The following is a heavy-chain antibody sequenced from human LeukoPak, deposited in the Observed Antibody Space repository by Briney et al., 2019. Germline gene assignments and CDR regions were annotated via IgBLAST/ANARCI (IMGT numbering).Heavy chain of an antibody. D-gene: IGHD4-23*01. J-gene: IGHJ4*02. CDR3: ARDPQHGGIQN. CDR1: GGTFSSYA. Sequence: GASVKVSCKASGGTFSSYAISWVRQAPGQGLEWMGGIIPIFGTANYAQKFQGRVTITADKSTSTAYMELSGLRSEDTAVYYCARDPQHGGIQNWGQGTLVTVSS. V-gene: IGHV1-69*06. CDR2: IIPIFGTA.